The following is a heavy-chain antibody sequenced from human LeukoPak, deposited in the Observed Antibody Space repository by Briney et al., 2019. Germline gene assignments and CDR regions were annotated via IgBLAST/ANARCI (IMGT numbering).Heavy chain of an antibody. Sequence: PSETLSLTCAVYGGSFSGYYWSWIRQPPGKGLEWIGEINHSGSTNYNPSLKSRVTISVDKSKNQFSPKLSSVTAADTAVYYCARAHPHCSSTSCPFDYWGQGTLVTVSS. J-gene: IGHJ4*02. CDR3: ARAHPHCSSTSCPFDY. D-gene: IGHD2-2*01. V-gene: IGHV4-34*01. CDR1: GGSFSGYY. CDR2: INHSGST.